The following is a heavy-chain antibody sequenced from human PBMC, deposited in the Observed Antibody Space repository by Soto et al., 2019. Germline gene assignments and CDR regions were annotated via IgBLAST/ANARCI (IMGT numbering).Heavy chain of an antibody. V-gene: IGHV4-59*12. Sequence: SETLSLTCTVSSDSISNYYCSWFRQPPGKGLEWIGYMHYNGYTSYNPSLRSRVTISVDTSKNQFSLKLSSVTAADTAVYYCARVPSPWGQGTLVTVSS. J-gene: IGHJ5*02. CDR3: ARVPSP. CDR1: SDSISNYY. CDR2: MHYNGYT.